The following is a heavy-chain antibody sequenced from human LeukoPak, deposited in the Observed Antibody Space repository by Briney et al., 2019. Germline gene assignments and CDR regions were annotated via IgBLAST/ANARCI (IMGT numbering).Heavy chain of an antibody. D-gene: IGHD2-21*02. J-gene: IGHJ6*03. CDR1: GGSISSSSYY. CDR2: IYYSGST. CDR3: AREKYCGGDCHRSVGFYYYYYMDV. Sequence: SETLSLTCTVSGGSISSSSYYWGWIRQPPGKGLEWIGSIYYSGSTYYNPSLKSRVTISVDTSKNQFSLKLSSVTAADTAVYYWAREKYCGGDCHRSVGFYYYYYMDVWGKGTTVTGSS. V-gene: IGHV4-39*07.